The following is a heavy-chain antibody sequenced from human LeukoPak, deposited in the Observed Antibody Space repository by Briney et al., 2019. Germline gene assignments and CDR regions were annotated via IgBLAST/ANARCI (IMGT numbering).Heavy chain of an antibody. V-gene: IGHV4-38-2*01. D-gene: IGHD4-11*01. CDR2: IYHSGST. CDR1: GYSISSNYY. CDR3: ARGSYSNSDY. Sequence: PSETLSLTCAVSGYSISSNYYWGWIRQPPGKGLEWIGSIYHSGSTYYNPSLKSRVTISVDTSKNQFPLKLSSVTAADTAVYYCARGSYSNSDYWGQGTLVTVSS. J-gene: IGHJ4*02.